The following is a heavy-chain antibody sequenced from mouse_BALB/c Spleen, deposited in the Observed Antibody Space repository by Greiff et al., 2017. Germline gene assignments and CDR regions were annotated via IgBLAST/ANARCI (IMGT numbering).Heavy chain of an antibody. Sequence: EVQLVESGPGLVKPSQSLSLTCTVTGYSITSDYAWNWIRQFPGNKLEWMGYISYSGSTSYNPSLKSRISITRDTSKNQFFLQLNSVTTEDTATYYCATDYYGSSYRWFAYWGQGTLVTVSA. CDR3: ATDYYGSSYRWFAY. J-gene: IGHJ3*01. V-gene: IGHV3-2*02. CDR2: ISYSGST. D-gene: IGHD1-1*01. CDR1: GYSITSDYA.